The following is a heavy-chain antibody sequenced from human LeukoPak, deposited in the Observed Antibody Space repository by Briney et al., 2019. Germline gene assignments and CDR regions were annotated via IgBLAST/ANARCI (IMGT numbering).Heavy chain of an antibody. CDR3: ASLRGYIEGYYFDY. Sequence: SETLSLTCTVSGGSISSYYWSWIRQPPGKRLEWIGYIYYSGSTNYNPSLKSRVTISVDTSKNQFSLKLSSVTAADTAVYYCASLRGYIEGYYFDYWGQGTLVTVSS. J-gene: IGHJ4*02. CDR2: IYYSGST. CDR1: GGSISSYY. V-gene: IGHV4-59*01. D-gene: IGHD5-18*01.